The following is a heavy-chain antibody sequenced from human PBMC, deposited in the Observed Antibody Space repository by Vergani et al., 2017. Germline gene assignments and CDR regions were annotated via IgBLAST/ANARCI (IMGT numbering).Heavy chain of an antibody. J-gene: IGHJ4*02. D-gene: IGHD3-22*01. CDR2: IYHSGST. V-gene: IGHV4-30-2*01. Sequence: QLQLQESGSGLVKPSQTLSLTCAVSGGSISSGGYSWSWIRQPPGKGLEWIGYIYHSGSTYYNPSLKSRVTISVDRSKNQFSLKLSSVTAADTAVYYCARGLRYDYDSSGLPHFDYWGQGTLVTVSS. CDR3: ARGLRYDYDSSGLPHFDY. CDR1: GGSISSGGYS.